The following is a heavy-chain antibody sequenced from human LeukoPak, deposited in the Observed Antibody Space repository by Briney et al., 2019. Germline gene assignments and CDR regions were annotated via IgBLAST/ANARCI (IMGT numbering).Heavy chain of an antibody. CDR3: AKDPTKMVRGVTYYFDS. J-gene: IGHJ4*02. CDR2: ISYDGSNK. CDR1: GFTFSSYG. V-gene: IGHV3-30*18. Sequence: GRSLRLSCAASGFTFSSYGMHCVRQAPGKGLEWVAVISYDGSNKYYADSVKGRFTISRDNSKNTLYLQMNSLRAEDTAVYYCAKDPTKMVRGVTYYFDSWGQGTLVTVSS. D-gene: IGHD3-10*01.